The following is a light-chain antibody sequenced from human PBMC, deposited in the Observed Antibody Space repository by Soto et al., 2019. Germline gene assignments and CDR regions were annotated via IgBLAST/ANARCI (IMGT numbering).Light chain of an antibody. V-gene: IGLV2-14*03. CDR3: TSYTITSTYV. J-gene: IGLJ1*01. CDR1: SSDVGGYHY. Sequence: LTQPASVSGSPGQSITISCTGTSSDVGGYHYVSWYQHHPGKAPKLMIYDVSNRPSGVSNRFSGSKSGNTASLTISGLQAEDEADYYCTSYTITSTYVFGTGTKV. CDR2: DVS.